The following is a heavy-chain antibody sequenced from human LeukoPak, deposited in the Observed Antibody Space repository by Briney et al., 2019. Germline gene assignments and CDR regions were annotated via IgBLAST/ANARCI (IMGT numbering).Heavy chain of an antibody. CDR3: ARDLAGAGYFDY. CDR2: IIPILGIA. J-gene: IGHJ4*02. V-gene: IGHV1-69*04. CDR1: GGTFSSYA. Sequence: SVKVSCKASGGTFSSYAISWVRQAPGQGLEWMGRIIPILGIANYAQKFQGRVTITADKSTSTAYMELSSLRSEDTAVYYCARDLAGAGYFDYWGQGTLVTVSS.